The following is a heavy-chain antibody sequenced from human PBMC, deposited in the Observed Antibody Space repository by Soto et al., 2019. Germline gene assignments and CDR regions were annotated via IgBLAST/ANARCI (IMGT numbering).Heavy chain of an antibody. CDR3: ARVSADGYDY. CDR2: INPSGGST. D-gene: IGHD6-13*01. J-gene: IGHJ4*02. V-gene: IGHV1-46*01. CDR1: GYTFTSYY. Sequence: QVQLVQSGAEVKKPGASVKVSCKASGYTFTSYYMHWVRQAPGQGLEWMGIINPSGGSTSYAQKLEGIVSMTRDTATSTVYMELSSLRSEDTAVYYCARVSADGYDYWGQGTLVTVSS.